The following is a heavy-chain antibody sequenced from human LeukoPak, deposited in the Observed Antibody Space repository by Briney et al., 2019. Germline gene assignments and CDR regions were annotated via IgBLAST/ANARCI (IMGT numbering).Heavy chain of an antibody. CDR2: IYYSGST. Sequence: PSETLSLTCTVSGGSISTYYWSWLRQPPGKGLEWIGYIYYSGSTNYNPSLKSRVTISVDTSKNQFSLKLSSVTAADTAVYYCARAPDSSGYYRGAFDVWGQGTMVTVSS. V-gene: IGHV4-59*01. D-gene: IGHD3-22*01. CDR1: GGSISTYY. J-gene: IGHJ3*01. CDR3: ARAPDSSGYYRGAFDV.